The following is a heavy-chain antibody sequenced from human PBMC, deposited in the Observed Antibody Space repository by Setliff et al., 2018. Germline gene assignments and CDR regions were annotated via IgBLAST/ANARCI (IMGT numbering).Heavy chain of an antibody. CDR1: GFTFSSYA. CDR2: IFGGDSST. CDR3: VASPSNKNGHFEY. V-gene: IGHV3-23*03. J-gene: IGHJ4*02. Sequence: LRLSCTASGFTFSSYAVSWVRQAPGKGLEWVSTIFGGDSSTYYADSVRGRFTISRDNSRSTAFLQMNSLRADDTAMYYCVASPSNKNGHFEYWGQGTLVTVSS.